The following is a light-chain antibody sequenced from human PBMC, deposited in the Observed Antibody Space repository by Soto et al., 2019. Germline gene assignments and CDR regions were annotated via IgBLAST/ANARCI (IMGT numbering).Light chain of an antibody. CDR1: SSDVGGYNY. Sequence: SALNQPASVYGSHRRSVPISCTGTSSDVGGYNYVSWYQQHPGKAPKLMIYDVSNRPSGVSNRFSGSKSGNTASLTISGLQAEDEADYYCSSYTSSSTLSYVFGTGTKATVL. J-gene: IGLJ1*01. CDR3: SSYTSSSTLSYV. V-gene: IGLV2-14*01. CDR2: DVS.